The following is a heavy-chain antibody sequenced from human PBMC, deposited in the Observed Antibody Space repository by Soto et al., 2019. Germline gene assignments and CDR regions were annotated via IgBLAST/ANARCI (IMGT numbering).Heavy chain of an antibody. J-gene: IGHJ6*02. CDR2: INPNSGGT. Sequence: ASVKVSCKASGYTFTGYYMHWVRQAPGQGLEWMGWINPNSGGTNYAQKFQGWVTMTRDTSISTAYMELSRLRSDDTAVYYCARERYCSSTSCYGGQSYYVMDVWGQGTTVTVSS. CDR1: GYTFTGYY. CDR3: ARERYCSSTSCYGGQSYYVMDV. D-gene: IGHD2-2*01. V-gene: IGHV1-2*04.